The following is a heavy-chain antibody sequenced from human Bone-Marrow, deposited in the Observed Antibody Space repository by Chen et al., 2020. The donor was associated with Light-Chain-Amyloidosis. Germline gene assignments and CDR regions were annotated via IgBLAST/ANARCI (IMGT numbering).Heavy chain of an antibody. CDR3: ARRRDGYNFDY. CDR2: IYPDDSDA. CDR1: GYNFPNYW. Sequence: EVQLEQSGPEVQKPGESLKISGKGSGYNFPNYWIGWVRQMPGKGLEWMGVIYPDDSDARSSPSFEGQVTISADKSITTAYLQWRSLKASDTAMYYCARRRDGYNFDYWGQGTLVTVSS. V-gene: IGHV5-51*01. J-gene: IGHJ4*02. D-gene: IGHD5-12*01.